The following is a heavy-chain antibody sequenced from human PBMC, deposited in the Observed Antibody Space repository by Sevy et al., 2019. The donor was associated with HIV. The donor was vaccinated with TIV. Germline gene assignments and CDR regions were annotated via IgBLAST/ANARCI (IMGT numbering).Heavy chain of an antibody. CDR1: GYSFTNYA. V-gene: IGHV1-3*01. CDR2: IKADNGNI. J-gene: IGHJ4*02. CDR3: AGGKGGIFGVVVGQFDS. Sequence: ASVKVSCKASGYSFTNYAIHWVRQAPGQGLEWMGWIKADNGNIKYSQRFQGRLTITRDTSATPAYMELSSLRSEDTALYFCAGGKGGIFGVVVGQFDSWGQGTLVTVSS. D-gene: IGHD3-3*01.